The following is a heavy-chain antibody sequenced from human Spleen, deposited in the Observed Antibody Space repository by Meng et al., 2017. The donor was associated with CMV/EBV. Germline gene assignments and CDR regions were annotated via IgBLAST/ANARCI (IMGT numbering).Heavy chain of an antibody. CDR1: GGSISSSNL. V-gene: IGHV4-4*02. Sequence: QVQLQESGPGLVKPSGTLSLTCAVSGGSISSSNLWTWFVQVPGKGLEWIWEIYQSGSTNYNPSLKSRVTISVDKFKNQFSLKLGSVTAADTAVYYCARIERRRILKYCGSDCSTTDYWGQGTLVTVSS. D-gene: IGHD2-21*02. J-gene: IGHJ4*02. CDR2: IYQSGST. CDR3: ARIERRRILKYCGSDCSTTDY.